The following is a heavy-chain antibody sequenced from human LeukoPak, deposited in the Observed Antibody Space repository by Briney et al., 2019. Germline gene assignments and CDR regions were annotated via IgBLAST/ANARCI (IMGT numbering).Heavy chain of an antibody. CDR1: GFTFSDYY. CDR3: ARVRGYDFWSGYFDC. D-gene: IGHD3-3*01. Sequence: EGSLRLSCAASGFTFSDYYMSWIRQAPGKGLEWVSYISSSGSTIYYADSVKGRFTISRDNAKNSLYLQMNSLRAEDTAVYYCARVRGYDFWSGYFDCWGQGTLVTVSS. V-gene: IGHV3-11*01. CDR2: ISSSGSTI. J-gene: IGHJ4*02.